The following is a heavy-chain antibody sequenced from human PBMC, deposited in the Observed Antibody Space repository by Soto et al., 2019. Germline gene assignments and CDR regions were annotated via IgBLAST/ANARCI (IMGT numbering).Heavy chain of an antibody. D-gene: IGHD6-13*01. CDR2: ITGNGDTS. Sequence: GGSLRLSCSASGFTFSDYSMHWVRQAPGKGLEYVSAITGNGDTSYYADSVKGRLTISRDNSKNSLYLQMNTLRAEDTAVYYCVTDAKVTSSGYGFWGQGTLVTVSS. V-gene: IGHV3-64D*08. J-gene: IGHJ4*02. CDR1: GFTFSDYS. CDR3: VTDAKVTSSGYGF.